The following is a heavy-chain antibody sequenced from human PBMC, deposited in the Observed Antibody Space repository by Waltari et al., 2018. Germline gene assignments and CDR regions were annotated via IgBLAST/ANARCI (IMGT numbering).Heavy chain of an antibody. V-gene: IGHV1-8*01. CDR3: ARGVVVPAAIPYNWFDP. CDR2: MNPNSGNT. D-gene: IGHD2-2*01. CDR1: GYTFTSYD. Sequence: QVPLVQSGAEVKKPGASVKVSCKASGYTFTSYDINWVRHATGQGLEWMGWMNPNSGNTGYAQKFQGRVTMTRNTSISTAYMELSSLRSEDTAVYYCARGVVVPAAIPYNWFDPWGQGTLVTVSS. J-gene: IGHJ5*02.